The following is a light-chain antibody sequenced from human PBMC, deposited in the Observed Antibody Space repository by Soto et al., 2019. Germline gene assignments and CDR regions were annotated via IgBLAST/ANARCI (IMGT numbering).Light chain of an antibody. J-gene: IGKJ1*01. CDR1: QSVSSSY. CDR3: KQHGSSPRT. CDR2: GAS. V-gene: IGKV3-20*01. Sequence: EIVLTQSPGTLSLFPGERATLSCRSSQSVSSSYLAWYQQKPGQAPRLLIYGASSRATGIPDRFSGSGSGTDFTLTISRLEPEDSAVYYCKQHGSSPRTFGHGTKVEIK.